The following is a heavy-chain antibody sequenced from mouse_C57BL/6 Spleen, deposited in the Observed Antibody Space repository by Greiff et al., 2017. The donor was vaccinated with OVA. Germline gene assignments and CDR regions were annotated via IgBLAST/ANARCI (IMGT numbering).Heavy chain of an antibody. CDR3: ARLRNYYYAMDY. CDR2: IDPSDSYT. Sequence: VQLQQPGAELVMPGASVKLSCKASGYTFTSYWMHWVKQRPGQGLEWIGEIDPSDSYTNYNQKFKGKSTLTVDKSSSTAYMQLSSLTSEDSAVYYCARLRNYYYAMDYWGQGTSVNVSS. CDR1: GYTFTSYW. V-gene: IGHV1-69*01. J-gene: IGHJ4*01.